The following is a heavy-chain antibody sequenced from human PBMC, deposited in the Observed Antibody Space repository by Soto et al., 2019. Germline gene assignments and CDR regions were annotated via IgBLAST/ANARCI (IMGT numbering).Heavy chain of an antibody. D-gene: IGHD3-9*01. CDR1: GYTFTSYA. CDR2: INAGNGNT. Sequence: GASGKVCCKASGYTFTSYAMHWVRQAPGQRLEWMGWINAGNGNTKYSQKFQGRVTITRDTSASTAYMELSSLRSEDTAVYYCARDLRYFDWLLHNWFDPWGQGTLVTVSS. J-gene: IGHJ5*02. CDR3: ARDLRYFDWLLHNWFDP. V-gene: IGHV1-3*01.